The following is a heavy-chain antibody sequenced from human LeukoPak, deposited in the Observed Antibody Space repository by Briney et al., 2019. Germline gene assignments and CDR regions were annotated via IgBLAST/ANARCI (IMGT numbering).Heavy chain of an antibody. CDR2: INPSGGST. CDR3: ARNPVTTKYFDY. Sequence: ASVKVSCKASGYTFTSYYMHWVRQAPGQGLEWMGIINPSGGSTRYAQKFQGRVTMTRDTSTSTVYMELSSLRSEDTAVYYCARNPVTTKYFDYWGSEPWSPSPQ. CDR1: GYTFTSYY. V-gene: IGHV1-46*01. D-gene: IGHD4-17*01. J-gene: IGHJ4*02.